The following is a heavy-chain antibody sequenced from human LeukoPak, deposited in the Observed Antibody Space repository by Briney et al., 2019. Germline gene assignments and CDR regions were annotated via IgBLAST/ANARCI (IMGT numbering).Heavy chain of an antibody. CDR1: GGTFSSYA. Sequence: SVKVSCKASGGTFSSYAISWVRQAPGQGLEWMGRIIPILGIANYAQKFQGRVTITADKSTSTAYMELSSLRSEDTAVYYCARTRSRNWFDPWGQGTLVTVSS. CDR2: IIPILGIA. V-gene: IGHV1-69*04. D-gene: IGHD1-26*01. CDR3: ARTRSRNWFDP. J-gene: IGHJ5*02.